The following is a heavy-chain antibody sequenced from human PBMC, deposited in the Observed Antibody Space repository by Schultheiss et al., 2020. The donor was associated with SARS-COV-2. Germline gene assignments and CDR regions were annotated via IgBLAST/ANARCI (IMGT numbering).Heavy chain of an antibody. Sequence: SETLSLTCTVSCDSITTFYWNWIRRPPGKGLEWIAYIYSSGTTNYNPSLKSRATISVDTSKNQFSLKLTSVIAADTAVYYCARHSYDILTGYQPHAFDIWGQGTMVTVSS. V-gene: IGHV4-59*08. CDR2: IYSSGTT. J-gene: IGHJ3*02. D-gene: IGHD3-9*01. CDR1: CDSITTFY. CDR3: ARHSYDILTGYQPHAFDI.